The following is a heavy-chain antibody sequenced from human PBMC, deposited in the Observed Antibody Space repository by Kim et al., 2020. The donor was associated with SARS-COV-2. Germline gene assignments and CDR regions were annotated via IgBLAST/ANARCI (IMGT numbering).Heavy chain of an antibody. CDR3: ASGVIRITMVRGVISHYYGMDV. J-gene: IGHJ6*02. Sequence: ASVKVSCKASGYTFTSYAMNWVRQAPGQGLEWMGWINTNTGNPTYAQGFTGRFVFSLDTSVSTAYLQISSLKAEDTAVYYCASGVIRITMVRGVISHYYGMDVWGQGTTVTVSS. CDR2: INTNTGNP. CDR1: GYTFTSYA. D-gene: IGHD3-10*01. V-gene: IGHV7-4-1*02.